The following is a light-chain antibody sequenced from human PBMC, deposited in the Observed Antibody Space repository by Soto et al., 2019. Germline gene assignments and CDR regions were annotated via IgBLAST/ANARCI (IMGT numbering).Light chain of an antibody. CDR2: KAS. J-gene: IGKJ1*01. V-gene: IGKV1-5*03. CDR3: QHHNNYGT. CDR1: QSIGSW. Sequence: DIQMTQSPSTLSGSPGDRVTITCRASQSIGSWLSWYQQKPGKAPKLLIYKASSLEHGLPSRFSGSGSGTEFTLTSSSLQPDDFATYYCQHHNNYGTFGQGTKVDIK.